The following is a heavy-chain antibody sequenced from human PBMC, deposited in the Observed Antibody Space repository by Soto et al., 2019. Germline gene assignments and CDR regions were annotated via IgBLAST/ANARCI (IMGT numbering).Heavy chain of an antibody. Sequence: EVQLVESGGDLIQPGGSLRLSCATSGFTFSNSWIYWVRQAPGKGLVWVSRISPDGTTTTYADSVKGRFTISRDNAKNTVYLEMNSLRGEDTAVYYCLRAVSWSGLAWGQGPLVTVSS. CDR1: GFTFSNSW. V-gene: IGHV3-74*01. CDR2: ISPDGTTT. J-gene: IGHJ5*02. D-gene: IGHD3-3*01. CDR3: LRAVSWSGLA.